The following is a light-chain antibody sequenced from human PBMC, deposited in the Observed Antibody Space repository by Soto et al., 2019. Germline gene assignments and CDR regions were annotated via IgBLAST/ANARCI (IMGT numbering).Light chain of an antibody. V-gene: IGKV3-11*01. CDR3: QQRSKWPPG. CDR1: QSVSSH. Sequence: EIVLTQSPATLSLSPGERATLSCRASQSVSSHLAWYQQKPGQAPRLLIYDASNRATGIPARFSGSGSGTDFTLTISSLEPEDFAAYYCQQRSKWPPGFGQGTRIEIK. CDR2: DAS. J-gene: IGKJ5*01.